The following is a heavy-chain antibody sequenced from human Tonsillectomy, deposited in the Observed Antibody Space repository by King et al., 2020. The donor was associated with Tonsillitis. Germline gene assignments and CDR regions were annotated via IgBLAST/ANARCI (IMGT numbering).Heavy chain of an antibody. J-gene: IGHJ6*02. CDR3: AKDMVVGSSTSARMDV. V-gene: IGHV3-9*01. Sequence: VQLVESGGGLVQPGRSLRLSCAAAGFTFDDYAMHWVRQAPGKGLEWVSGISWNSGSIGYADSVKGRFTISRDNAKNSLYLQMNSLRAEDTALYYCAKDMVVGSSTSARMDVWGHGTTVTVSS. CDR1: GFTFDDYA. D-gene: IGHD2-2*01. CDR2: ISWNSGSI.